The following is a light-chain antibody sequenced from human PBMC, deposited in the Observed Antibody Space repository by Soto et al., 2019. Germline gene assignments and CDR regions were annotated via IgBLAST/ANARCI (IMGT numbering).Light chain of an antibody. J-gene: IGKJ2*01. CDR1: QSVSSSY. V-gene: IGKV3-20*01. CDR3: QQYGSSPPYT. Sequence: IVLTQSPGTLSLSPGERATLSCRARQSVSSSYLAWYQQKPGQAPRLLIYGASSRATGIPDRFSGSGSGTDFTLTISRLEPEDFAVYYCQQYGSSPPYTFGQGTKVDIK. CDR2: GAS.